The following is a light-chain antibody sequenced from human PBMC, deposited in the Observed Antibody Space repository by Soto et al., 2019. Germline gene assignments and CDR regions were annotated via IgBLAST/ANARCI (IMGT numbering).Light chain of an antibody. V-gene: IGLV2-14*03. CDR2: DVS. CDR3: SSYTSSSTLV. Sequence: QSALTQPASVSGSPGQSITISCTGTSSDVGGYNYVSWYQQHPGKAPKLIIYDVSNRPSGVSNRFSGSKSDNTASLTISGLQDEAEADYYCSSYTSSSTLVFGGGTQLTV. J-gene: IGLJ2*01. CDR1: SSDVGGYNY.